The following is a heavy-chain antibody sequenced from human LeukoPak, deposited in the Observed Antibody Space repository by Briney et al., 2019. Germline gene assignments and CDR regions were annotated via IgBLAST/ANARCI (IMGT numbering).Heavy chain of an antibody. J-gene: IGHJ4*02. CDR2: ISSSSSTI. Sequence: PGGALRVSCAASGVTFSSYGMNWVRQAPGEGRGWGSYISSSSSTIYYADSVKGRFTISRDNAKNSLYLQMHRLRDEDTAVYYCARRDGYKSHFDYWGQGTLVTVSS. CDR3: ARRDGYKSHFDY. V-gene: IGHV3-48*02. CDR1: GVTFSSYG. D-gene: IGHD5-24*01.